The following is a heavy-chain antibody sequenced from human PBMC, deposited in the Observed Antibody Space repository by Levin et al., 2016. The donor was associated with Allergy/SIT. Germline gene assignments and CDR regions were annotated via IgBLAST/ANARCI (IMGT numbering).Heavy chain of an antibody. CDR1: GGSISSSSYY. CDR2: IYYSGST. Sequence: SETLSLTCTVSGGSISSSSYYWGWIRQPPGKGLEWIGSIYYSGSTYYNPSLKSRVTISVDTSKNQFSLKLSSVTAADTAVYYCARHRGQQLVLRWLFDPWGQGTLVTVSS. V-gene: IGHV4-39*01. CDR3: ARHRGQQLVLRWLFDP. D-gene: IGHD6-13*01. J-gene: IGHJ5*02.